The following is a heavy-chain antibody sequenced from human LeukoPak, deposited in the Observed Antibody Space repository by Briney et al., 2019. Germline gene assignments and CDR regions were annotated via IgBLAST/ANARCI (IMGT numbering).Heavy chain of an antibody. CDR2: ISGGGGNT. V-gene: IGHV3-23*01. J-gene: IGHJ3*01. CDR3: AKDLPAVAYLHGAFDL. Sequence: GGSLRLSCAASGFTFTSYAMIWVRQAPGKGLEWVSGISGGGGNTYFADSVKGRFTISRDNSNNTLYLQMNSLRAEDTAVYYCAKDLPAVAYLHGAFDLWGQGTMVTVSS. CDR1: GFTFTSYA. D-gene: IGHD6-19*01.